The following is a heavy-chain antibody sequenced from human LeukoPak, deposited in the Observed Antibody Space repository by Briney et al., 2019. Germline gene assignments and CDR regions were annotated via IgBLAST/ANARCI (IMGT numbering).Heavy chain of an antibody. D-gene: IGHD6-19*01. CDR2: IHYSGST. J-gene: IGHJ4*02. V-gene: IGHV4-31*03. CDR3: ARGAYTSGWPGY. Sequence: SQTLSLTCSVSGDPISTGGYYWSWIRQHPGKGLEWIGYIHYSGSTDYNPSLKSRVTLSLDTSKNQFSLKLSSVTAADTAVYYCARGAYTSGWPGYWGQGALVTVSA. CDR1: GDPISTGGYY.